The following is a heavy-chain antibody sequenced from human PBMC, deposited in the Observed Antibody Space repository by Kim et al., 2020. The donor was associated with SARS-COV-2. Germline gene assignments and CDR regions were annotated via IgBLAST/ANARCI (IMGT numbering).Heavy chain of an antibody. CDR2: INPSGGST. Sequence: ASVKVSCKASGYTFTSYYMHWVRQAPGQGLEWMGIINPSGGSTSYAQKFQGRVTMTRDTSTSTVYMELSSLRSEDTAVYSCARDLSRFVDLWGIVGASPLSNGMDVWGQGTTVTVSS. CDR3: ARDLSRFVDLWGIVGASPLSNGMDV. V-gene: IGHV1-46*01. J-gene: IGHJ6*02. D-gene: IGHD1-26*01. CDR1: GYTFTSYY.